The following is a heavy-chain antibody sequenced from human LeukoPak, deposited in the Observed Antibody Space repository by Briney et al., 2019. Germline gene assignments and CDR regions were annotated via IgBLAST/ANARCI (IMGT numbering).Heavy chain of an antibody. D-gene: IGHD3/OR15-3a*01. CDR3: ARGGSFGLKANLDS. Sequence: ASVKVSCKASGYTFTSYYMHWVRQAPGQGLEWMGIINPSGGSTSYAQKFQGRITMTRNTSASTAYMELSSLTSEDTAVYYCARGGSFGLKANLDSWGQGTLVTVSS. V-gene: IGHV1-46*01. J-gene: IGHJ4*02. CDR1: GYTFTSYY. CDR2: INPSGGST.